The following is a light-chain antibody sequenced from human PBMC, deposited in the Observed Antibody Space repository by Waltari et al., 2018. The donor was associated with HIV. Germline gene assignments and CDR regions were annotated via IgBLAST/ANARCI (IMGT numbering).Light chain of an antibody. V-gene: IGKV1D-12*01. J-gene: IGKJ5*01. Sequence: DIQMTQFPSSVSASVGDRVTMTCRATQGIANWVAWYQQKPGKAPKLLIHGAYILQEGVSSRFSGSGSGTFFSLTINSLQPEDFATYYCQQTNSFPITFGQGTRLDSK. CDR1: QGIANW. CDR3: QQTNSFPIT. CDR2: GAY.